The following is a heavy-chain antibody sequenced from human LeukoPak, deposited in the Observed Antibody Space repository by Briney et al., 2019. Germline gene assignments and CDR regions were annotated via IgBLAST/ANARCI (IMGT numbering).Heavy chain of an antibody. D-gene: IGHD2-2*01. CDR3: AKVYCSSTSCYDY. CDR2: ISDDGSNK. J-gene: IGHJ4*02. V-gene: IGHV3-30*18. CDR1: GFTFSSYG. Sequence: PGGSLRLSCAASGFTFSSYGMHWVRQAPGKGLEWVAVISDDGSNKYYADSVKGRFTISRDNSKNTLYLQMNSLRAEDTAVYYCAKVYCSSTSCYDYWGQGTLVTVSS.